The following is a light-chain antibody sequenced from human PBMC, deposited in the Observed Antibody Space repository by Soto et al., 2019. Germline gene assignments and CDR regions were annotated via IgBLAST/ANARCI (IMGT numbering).Light chain of an antibody. V-gene: IGLV1-40*01. Sequence: QSLLTQPPSVSGAPGQRVTISCTGSSSNIGAHSNVYWYQHLPGTAPRLLIYDNNNRPSGVPDRFSGSKSGTSASLAITGLQAEDEADYYCQSYDSSLSAPYVFGTGTKVTVL. CDR1: SSNIGAHSN. CDR2: DNN. J-gene: IGLJ1*01. CDR3: QSYDSSLSAPYV.